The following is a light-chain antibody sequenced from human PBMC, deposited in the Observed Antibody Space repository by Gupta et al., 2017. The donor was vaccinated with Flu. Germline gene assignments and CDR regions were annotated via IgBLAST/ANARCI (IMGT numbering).Light chain of an antibody. CDR2: KAS. J-gene: IGKJ1*01. V-gene: IGKV1-5*03. CDR1: QSISSW. Sequence: GARVTITCRASQSISSWLAWYQQKPGKATKLLIYKASGLESGVPSRCSGSGPGTEFTLTISSLQPDDFATYYCQHYYSYSRTFGQGTNVEIK. CDR3: QHYYSYSRT.